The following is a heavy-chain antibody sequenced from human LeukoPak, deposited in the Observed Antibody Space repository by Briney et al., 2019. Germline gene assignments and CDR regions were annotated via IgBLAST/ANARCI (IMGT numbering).Heavy chain of an antibody. CDR1: GFTFSSFD. V-gene: IGHV3-13*01. CDR2: IGTASDT. J-gene: IGHJ6*03. D-gene: IGHD1-1*01. CDR3: ARGPPRGKYYYMDV. Sequence: QPGGSLRLSRAASGFTFSSFDMHWVRQPTGQGLERISTIGTASDTYYPGSVEGRFTLSRDNAKNSLYLQMNSLTAGDTAAYYCARGPPRGKYYYMDVWGKGTTVTVSS.